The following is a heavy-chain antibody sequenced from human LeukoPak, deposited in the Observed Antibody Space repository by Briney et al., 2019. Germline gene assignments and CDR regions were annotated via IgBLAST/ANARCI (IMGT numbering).Heavy chain of an antibody. J-gene: IGHJ3*02. Sequence: GGSLRLSCAASGFTFSNYAMSWVRQAPGKGLEWVSSISGTGGSTYYADSVKGRFTISRDNAKNSLYLQMNSLRAEDTAVYYCARGYAWELNDAFDIWGQGTMVTVSS. V-gene: IGHV3-23*01. CDR1: GFTFSNYA. D-gene: IGHD1-26*01. CDR2: ISGTGGST. CDR3: ARGYAWELNDAFDI.